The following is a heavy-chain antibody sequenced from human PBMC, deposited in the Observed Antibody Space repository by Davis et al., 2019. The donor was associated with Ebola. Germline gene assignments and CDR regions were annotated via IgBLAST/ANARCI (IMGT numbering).Heavy chain of an antibody. CDR1: GYTFTSYA. D-gene: IGHD5-18*01. CDR3: AREARYSYGYWFDP. J-gene: IGHJ5*02. Sequence: ASVKVSCKASGYTFTSYAMHWVRQAPGQRLEWMGWINAGNGNTKYSQKFQGRVTITRDTSASTAYMELSSLRSEDTAVYYCAREARYSYGYWFDPWGQGTLVTVSS. V-gene: IGHV1-3*01. CDR2: INAGNGNT.